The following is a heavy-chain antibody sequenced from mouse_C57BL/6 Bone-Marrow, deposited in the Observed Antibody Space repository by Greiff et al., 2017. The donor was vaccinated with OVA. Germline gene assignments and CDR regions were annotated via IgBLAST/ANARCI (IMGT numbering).Heavy chain of an antibody. V-gene: IGHV1-77*01. CDR2: IGPGSGST. J-gene: IGHJ1*03. D-gene: IGHD1-1*01. CDR3: ARKDYYGSSHWYFDV. CDR1: GYTFTDYY. Sequence: VQLQQSGAELVKPGASVKISCKASGYTFTDYYINWVKQRPGQGLEWIGKIGPGSGSTYYNEKFKGKATLTADKSSSTAYMQFSSLTSEDSAVYFCARKDYYGSSHWYFDVWGTGTTVTVSS.